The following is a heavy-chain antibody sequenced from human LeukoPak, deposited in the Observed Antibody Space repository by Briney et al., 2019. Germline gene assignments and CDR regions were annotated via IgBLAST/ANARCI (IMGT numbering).Heavy chain of an antibody. Sequence: PGGSLRLSCAASGFTFSNYWMTWVRQAPGKGLEWVANIKQDESEKYYVDSVKGRFTISRDNAKNSLYLQMNSLRAEDTAVYYCAKLIAAAGIDYWGQGTLVTVSS. V-gene: IGHV3-7*01. D-gene: IGHD6-13*01. CDR1: GFTFSNYW. CDR2: IKQDESEK. J-gene: IGHJ4*02. CDR3: AKLIAAAGIDY.